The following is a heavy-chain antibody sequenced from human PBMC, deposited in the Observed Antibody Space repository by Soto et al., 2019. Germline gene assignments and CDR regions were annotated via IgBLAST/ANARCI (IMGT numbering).Heavy chain of an antibody. Sequence: QITLKESGPPLVKPTQTLTLTCTFSGFSLSTSRVGVGWIRQPPGKALEWLAVIYWDDAKNYRPSLKSRLTLTDDTSKNQVALTMTNMDPVVTAAYYCAHAYGGRSLYWGQGTLVTVSS. V-gene: IGHV2-5*02. CDR1: GFSLSTSRVG. CDR3: AHAYGGRSLY. J-gene: IGHJ4*02. D-gene: IGHD1-26*01. CDR2: IYWDDAK.